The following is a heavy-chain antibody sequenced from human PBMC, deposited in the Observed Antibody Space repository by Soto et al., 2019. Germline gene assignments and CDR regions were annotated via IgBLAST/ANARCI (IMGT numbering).Heavy chain of an antibody. Sequence: ASVKVSCKASGYSFTSYYMHWVRQAPGQGLEGMGWINPNNGDTKYALKFQGRVTMTRDTSISIAHMELSRLRSDDTAAYYCARVWNYYDSCGHFDYWGQGSPVTVSS. D-gene: IGHD3-22*01. CDR3: ARVWNYYDSCGHFDY. V-gene: IGHV1-2*02. J-gene: IGHJ4*02. CDR2: INPNNGDT. CDR1: GYSFTSYY.